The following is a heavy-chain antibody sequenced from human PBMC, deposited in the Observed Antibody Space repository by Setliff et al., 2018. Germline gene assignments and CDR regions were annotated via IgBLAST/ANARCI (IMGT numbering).Heavy chain of an antibody. Sequence: PGGSLRLSCATSGFTFSSYGMHWVRQAPGKGLEWIASISGSGGDTDSADSMKGRFTISRDNSKNTLYLQMNSLRPEDTAIYYCATSTIITYYFDSWGQGTLVTVSS. CDR3: ATSTIITYYFDS. D-gene: IGHD3-22*01. CDR2: ISGSGGDT. J-gene: IGHJ4*02. CDR1: GFTFSSYG. V-gene: IGHV3-23*01.